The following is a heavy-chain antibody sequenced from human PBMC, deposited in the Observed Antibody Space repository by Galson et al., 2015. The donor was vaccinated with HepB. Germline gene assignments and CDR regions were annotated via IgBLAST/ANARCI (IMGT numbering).Heavy chain of an antibody. Sequence: PALVKPTQTLTLTCTVSGFSLSNARMGVSWIRQPPGKALEWLAHIFSNDEKSYSTSLKSRLTISKDTSKSQVVLTMTNMDPVDTATYYCARSYCSGGSCYGPGVHTFFGMDVWGQGTTVTVSS. D-gene: IGHD2-15*01. CDR2: IFSNDEK. V-gene: IGHV2-26*01. CDR3: ARSYCSGGSCYGPGVHTFFGMDV. J-gene: IGHJ6*02. CDR1: GFSLSNARMG.